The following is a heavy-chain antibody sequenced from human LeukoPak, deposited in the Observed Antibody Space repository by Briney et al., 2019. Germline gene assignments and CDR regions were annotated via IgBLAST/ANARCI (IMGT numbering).Heavy chain of an antibody. D-gene: IGHD6-13*01. CDR3: ARVPIAAVGTHFDY. Sequence: GASVKVSCKASGYTFTGYYMHWVRQAPGQGLEWMGWINPNSGGTNYAQKFQGRVTMTRDTSISTAYMELSRLRSDDTAVYYCARVPIAAVGTHFDYWGQGTLVTVSS. V-gene: IGHV1-2*02. J-gene: IGHJ4*02. CDR1: GYTFTGYY. CDR2: INPNSGGT.